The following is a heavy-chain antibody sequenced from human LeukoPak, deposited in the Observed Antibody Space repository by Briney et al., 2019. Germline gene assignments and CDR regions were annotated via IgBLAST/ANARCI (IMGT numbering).Heavy chain of an antibody. CDR2: IYYSGST. Sequence: SETLSLTCTVSGGSISGYYWSWIRQPPGKGLEWIGYIYYSGSTNYNPSLKSRVTISVDTSKNHFSLKLSSVTASDTAVYFCARLKNWNYVADYWGQGTLVTVSS. CDR1: GGSISGYY. CDR3: ARLKNWNYVADY. J-gene: IGHJ4*02. V-gene: IGHV4-59*08. D-gene: IGHD1-7*01.